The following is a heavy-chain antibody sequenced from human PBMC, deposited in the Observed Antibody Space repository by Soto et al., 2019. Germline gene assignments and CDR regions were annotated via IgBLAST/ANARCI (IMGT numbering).Heavy chain of an antibody. D-gene: IGHD3-10*01. Sequence: GASVKVSCKASGFTFTSSAVQWVRQARGQRLEWIGWIVVGSGNTNYAQKFQERVTITRDMSTSTAYMELSSLRSEDTAVYYCAADHQIVYGSPRDYYGMDVWGQGTTVTVSS. CDR1: GFTFTSSA. CDR3: AADHQIVYGSPRDYYGMDV. J-gene: IGHJ6*02. V-gene: IGHV1-58*01. CDR2: IVVGSGNT.